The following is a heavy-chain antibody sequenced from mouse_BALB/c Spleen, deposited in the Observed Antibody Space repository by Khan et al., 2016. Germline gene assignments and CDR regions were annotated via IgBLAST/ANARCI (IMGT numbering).Heavy chain of an antibody. J-gene: IGHJ3*01. CDR3: ASYGNIIAWFAY. V-gene: IGHV14-4*02. Sequence: EVQLQESGAELVRSGASVKLSCTASGFNFKDYYIHWVKQRPEQGLEWIGWIDPEIGDTEYAPKFQGKATMTADTSSNTAYLQLSSLTSDDTAVYYCASYGNIIAWFAYWGQGTLVTVSA. CDR1: GFNFKDYY. D-gene: IGHD2-1*01. CDR2: IDPEIGDT.